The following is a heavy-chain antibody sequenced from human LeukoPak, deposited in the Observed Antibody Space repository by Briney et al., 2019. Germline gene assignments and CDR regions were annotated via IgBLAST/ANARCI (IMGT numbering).Heavy chain of an antibody. CDR3: ARAEPNYDILTDAFDI. CDR1: GGSISSYY. CDR2: IYTSGST. D-gene: IGHD3-9*01. V-gene: IGHV4-4*07. Sequence: SETLSLTCTVSGGSISSYYWSWIRQPAGKGLEWIGRIYTSGSTNYNPSLKSRVTISVDTSKNQFSLKLSSVTAADTAVYYCARAEPNYDILTDAFDIWGQGTMVTVSS. J-gene: IGHJ3*02.